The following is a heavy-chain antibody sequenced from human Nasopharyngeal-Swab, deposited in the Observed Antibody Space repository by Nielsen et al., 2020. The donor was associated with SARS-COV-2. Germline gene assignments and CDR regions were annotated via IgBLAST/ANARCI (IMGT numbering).Heavy chain of an antibody. CDR3: ARLPSAWGRRDFDY. CDR1: GFTFSTYS. D-gene: IGHD6-19*01. J-gene: IGHJ4*02. V-gene: IGHV3-21*06. CDR2: ISSSVSYI. Sequence: GESLKISCAASGFTFSTYSMIWVRQAPAKGLGWVSWISSSVSYIYYADSVKGRFTISRDNAKNALYLQMSSLRAEDTAVYYCARLPSAWGRRDFDYWGQGTLVTVSS.